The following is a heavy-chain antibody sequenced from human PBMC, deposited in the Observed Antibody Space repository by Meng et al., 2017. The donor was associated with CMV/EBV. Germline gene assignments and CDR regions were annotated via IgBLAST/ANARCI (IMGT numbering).Heavy chain of an antibody. D-gene: IGHD6-19*01. Sequence: GGSLRLSCAASGFTFSSYSMNWVRQAPGKGLEWVSSISGSSSYIYYADSVKGRFTISRDNAKNSLYLQMNSLRAEDTAVYYCAREGEEGAVAVGPYYFDYWGQGTLVTVSS. CDR2: ISGSSSYI. J-gene: IGHJ4*02. V-gene: IGHV3-21*01. CDR3: AREGEEGAVAVGPYYFDY. CDR1: GFTFSSYS.